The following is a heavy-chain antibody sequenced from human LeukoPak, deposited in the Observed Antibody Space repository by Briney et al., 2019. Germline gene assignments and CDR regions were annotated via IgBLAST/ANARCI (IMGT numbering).Heavy chain of an antibody. Sequence: SETLSLTCTVSGGSISSYYWNWIRQPPGKELEWIGYIYYSGSTNYNPSLKSRVTTSVDTSKNQFSLKLSSVTAADTAVYYCARERLGYYDRSGLDYWGQGTLVTVSS. CDR2: IYYSGST. J-gene: IGHJ4*02. CDR1: GGSISSYY. D-gene: IGHD3-22*01. CDR3: ARERLGYYDRSGLDY. V-gene: IGHV4-59*01.